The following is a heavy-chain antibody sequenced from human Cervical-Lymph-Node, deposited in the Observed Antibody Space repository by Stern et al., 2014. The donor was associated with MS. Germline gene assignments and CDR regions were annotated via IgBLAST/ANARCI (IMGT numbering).Heavy chain of an antibody. V-gene: IGHV3-30*18. CDR3: AKDRLFCSGGGCYAMDV. CDR1: GFTLRSYG. CDR2: ISHDGNEK. Sequence: VQLVESGGGVVQPGRSLRLSCAASGFTLRSYGMHWVRQAPGKGLEWVAVISHDGNEKYYTDSLKGRFTISRDNSKNTLYLQMNSLRTEDTAVYYCAKDRLFCSGGGCYAMDVWGQGTTVTVSS. D-gene: IGHD2-15*01. J-gene: IGHJ6*02.